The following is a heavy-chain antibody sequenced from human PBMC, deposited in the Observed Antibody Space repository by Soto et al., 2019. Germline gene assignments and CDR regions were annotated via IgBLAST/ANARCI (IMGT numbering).Heavy chain of an antibody. CDR3: ASPHPPNWNYVLCFDP. D-gene: IGHD1-7*01. J-gene: IGHJ5*02. V-gene: IGHV1-2*02. CDR2: INPNSGGT. Sequence: ASVKVSCKASGYTFTGYYMHWVRQAPGQGLEWMGWINPNSGGTNYAQKFQGRVTMTRDTSISTAYMELSRLRSDDTAVYYCASPHPPNWNYVLCFDPWGQGTLVTVSS. CDR1: GYTFTGYY.